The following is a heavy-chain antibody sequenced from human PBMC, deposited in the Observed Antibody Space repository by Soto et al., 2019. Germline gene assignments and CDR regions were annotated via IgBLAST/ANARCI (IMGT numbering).Heavy chain of an antibody. CDR2: IIPIFGTA. J-gene: IGHJ4*02. CDR3: ARSDYCGGDCYAFLDY. D-gene: IGHD2-21*02. V-gene: IGHV1-69*12. CDR1: GGTFRSYA. Sequence: QVQLVQSGAEVKKPGSSVRVSCKASGGTFRSYAISWVRQAPGQGLEWIGGIIPIFGTANSAQKFQGRLTIIADESTSTAYMELSSLRSEDTAVYYCARSDYCGGDCYAFLDYWGQGTLVPVSS.